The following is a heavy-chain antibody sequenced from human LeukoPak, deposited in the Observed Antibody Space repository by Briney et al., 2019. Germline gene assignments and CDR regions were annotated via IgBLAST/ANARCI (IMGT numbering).Heavy chain of an antibody. V-gene: IGHV1-8*02. CDR1: GYTFTSFG. CDR3: ARDGDWVVTGYY. CDR2: MNPNSGNT. J-gene: IGHJ4*02. Sequence: ASVKVSCKASGYTFTSFGISWVRQATGQGLEWMGWMNPNSGNTGYAQKFQGRVTMTRNTSISTAYMELSSLRSEDTAVYYCARDGDWVVTGYYWGQGTLVTVSS. D-gene: IGHD4-23*01.